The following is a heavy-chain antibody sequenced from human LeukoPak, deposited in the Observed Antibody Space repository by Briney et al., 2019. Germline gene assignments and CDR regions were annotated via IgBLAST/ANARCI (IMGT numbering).Heavy chain of an antibody. CDR1: GGTFSSYA. D-gene: IGHD6-6*01. J-gene: IGHJ6*03. CDR2: IIPIFGTA. CDR3: ARDKLSASPYYYYMDV. V-gene: IGHV1-69*05. Sequence: SVKVSCKASGGTFSSYAISWVRQAPGQGLEWMGRIIPIFGTANYAQKFQGRVTITTDESTSTAYMELSSLRFEDTAVYYCARDKLSASPYYYYMDVWGKGTTVTVSS.